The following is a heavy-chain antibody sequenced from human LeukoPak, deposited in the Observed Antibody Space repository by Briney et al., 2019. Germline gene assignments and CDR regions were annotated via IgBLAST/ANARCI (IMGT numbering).Heavy chain of an antibody. Sequence: SENLSLTCTVSGGSISSHYWSWIRQPPGKGLEWIGYIYYSGSTNYNPSLKSRVTISVDTSKNQFSLKLSSVTAADTAVYYCAGGKADFWSGYYSTYYYYMDVWGKGTTVTVSS. CDR2: IYYSGST. CDR3: AGGKADFWSGYYSTYYYYMDV. CDR1: GGSISSHY. D-gene: IGHD3-3*01. J-gene: IGHJ6*03. V-gene: IGHV4-59*11.